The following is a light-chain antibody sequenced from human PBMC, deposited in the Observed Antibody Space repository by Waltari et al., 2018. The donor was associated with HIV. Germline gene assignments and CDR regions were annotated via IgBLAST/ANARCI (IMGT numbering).Light chain of an antibody. CDR1: QSVLYSSNNENY. Sequence: DIVMTQSPDSLAVSLVERATINCKSSQSVLYSSNNENYLAWYQQKAGQPPKLLIYWASTRESGVPGRLSGSGSGTDFTLTISSLQAEDVAVYYCQQYYSTPYSFGQGTKLEIK. CDR2: WAS. CDR3: QQYYSTPYS. V-gene: IGKV4-1*01. J-gene: IGKJ2*03.